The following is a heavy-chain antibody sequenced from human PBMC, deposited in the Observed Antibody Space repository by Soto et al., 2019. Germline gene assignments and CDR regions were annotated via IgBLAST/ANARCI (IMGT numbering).Heavy chain of an antibody. CDR2: IDPTDSDT. CDR1: GYSFTTYW. J-gene: IGHJ3*02. D-gene: IGHD3-22*01. V-gene: IGHV5-10-1*03. Sequence: EVQLVQSGAEVKKPGESLRISCQASGYSFTTYWIYWVRQMPGKGLEWMGKIDPTDSDTNYSPSFEGHVTISADKSISTAYLQWSSLKASDTAMYYCARVGYSLGTFDIWGQGTMVTVSS. CDR3: ARVGYSLGTFDI.